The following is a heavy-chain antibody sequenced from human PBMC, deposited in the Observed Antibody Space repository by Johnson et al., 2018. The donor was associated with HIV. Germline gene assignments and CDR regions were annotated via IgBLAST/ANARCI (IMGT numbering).Heavy chain of an antibody. V-gene: IGHV3-20*04. CDR1: GFTFSSYA. CDR3: ARVRLSGSYKGDAFDI. CDR2: INWNGGSR. J-gene: IGHJ3*02. D-gene: IGHD1-26*01. Sequence: VQLVESGGGVVQPGRSLRLSCAASGFTFSSYAMHWVRQAPGKGLEWVSGINWNGGSRGYADSLMGRFTISRDNAKKSLYLQMNSLRGEDTALYYCARVRLSGSYKGDAFDIWGQGTMVTVSS.